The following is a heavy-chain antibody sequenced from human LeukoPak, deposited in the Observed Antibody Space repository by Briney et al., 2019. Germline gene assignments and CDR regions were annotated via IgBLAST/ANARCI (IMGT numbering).Heavy chain of an antibody. Sequence: SETLSLTCTVSGGSISSSSYYWGWIRQPAGKGLEWIGRMYTTGTTNYNPSLKNRVTISADTSKNQFSLKLSSVTAADTAVYYCARDRHYYGSGSYLSYWGQGTLVTVSS. CDR1: GGSISSSSYY. CDR2: MYTTGTT. V-gene: IGHV4-61*02. CDR3: ARDRHYYGSGSYLSY. J-gene: IGHJ4*02. D-gene: IGHD3-10*01.